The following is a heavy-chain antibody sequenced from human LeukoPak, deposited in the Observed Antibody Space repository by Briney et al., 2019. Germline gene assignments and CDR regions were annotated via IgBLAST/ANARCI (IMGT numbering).Heavy chain of an antibody. CDR1: GYTLTELS. Sequence: ASVKVSCKVSGYTLTELSMHWVRQAPGKGGEWMGGCDPEDGETIYAQKFQGRVTMTEDTSTDTAYMELSSLRSEDTAVYYCATSKAKYYYDSSGSLDDYWGQGTLVTVSS. J-gene: IGHJ4*02. D-gene: IGHD3-22*01. CDR3: ATSKAKYYYDSSGSLDDY. CDR2: CDPEDGET. V-gene: IGHV1-24*01.